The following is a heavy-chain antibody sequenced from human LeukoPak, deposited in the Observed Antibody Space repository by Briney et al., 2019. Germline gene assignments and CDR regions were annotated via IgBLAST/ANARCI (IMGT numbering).Heavy chain of an antibody. CDR1: GFTFSIYT. J-gene: IGHJ6*02. D-gene: IGHD6-6*01. V-gene: IGHV3-21*01. CDR2: ISSGGTYI. CDR3: AREEDSSTIRSSHGMDV. Sequence: GGSLRLYCATSGFTFSIYTMNWVRQAPGKGLEWVSCISSGGTYIYNADSVKGRFTISRDDAKNSLYLQMNNLRAEDTAVYYCAREEDSSTIRSSHGMDVWGQGTTVTVSS.